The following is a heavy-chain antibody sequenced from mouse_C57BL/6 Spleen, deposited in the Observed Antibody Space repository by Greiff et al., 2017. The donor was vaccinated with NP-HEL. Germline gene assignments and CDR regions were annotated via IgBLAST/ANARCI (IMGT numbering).Heavy chain of an antibody. CDR1: GYTFTSYW. Sequence: QVQLQQPGAELVKPGASVKMSCKASGYTFTSYWITWVKQRPGQGLEWIGDIYPGSGSTNYNEKFKSKATLTVDTSSSTAYMRLSSLTSEDSAVYYCARTSYYSNYPFDYWGQGTTLTVSS. V-gene: IGHV1-55*01. J-gene: IGHJ2*01. D-gene: IGHD2-5*01. CDR2: IYPGSGST. CDR3: ARTSYYSNYPFDY.